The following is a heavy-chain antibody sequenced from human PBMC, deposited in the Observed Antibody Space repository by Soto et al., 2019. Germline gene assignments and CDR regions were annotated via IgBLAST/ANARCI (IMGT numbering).Heavy chain of an antibody. D-gene: IGHD1-26*01. CDR3: AREAVVGALYDY. J-gene: IGHJ4*02. Sequence: GGSLRLSCAASGFTFSSYSMNWVRQAPGKGLEWVSSISSSSSYIYYADSVKGRFTISRDNAKNSLYLQMNSLRAEDTAVYYCAREAVVGALYDYWGQGTLVTVSS. CDR1: GFTFSSYS. CDR2: ISSSSSYI. V-gene: IGHV3-21*01.